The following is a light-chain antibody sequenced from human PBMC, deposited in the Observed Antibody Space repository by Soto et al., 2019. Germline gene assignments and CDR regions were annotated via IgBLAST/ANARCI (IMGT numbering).Light chain of an antibody. CDR3: SSYTSSSTYV. CDR2: DVS. CDR1: SSDVGSYNR. V-gene: IGLV2-18*02. Sequence: QSVLTQPPSVSGSPGQSVAISCTGTSSDVGSYNRVSWYQQPPGTATKLMNYDVSDRPSGVPDRFSGSKSGNTASLTFFGLQAEDEADYYCSSYTSSSTYVFGTGTKVT. J-gene: IGLJ1*01.